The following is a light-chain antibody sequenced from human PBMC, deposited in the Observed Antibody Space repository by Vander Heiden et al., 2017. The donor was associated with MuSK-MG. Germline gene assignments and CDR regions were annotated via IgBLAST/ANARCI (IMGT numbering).Light chain of an antibody. CDR2: GKN. CDR1: SLRSYY. V-gene: IGLV3-19*01. Sequence: SSELTTDPAVSVALGQTVRITCQGDSLRSYYTSWYQQKPGQAPLLVIYGKNNRPSGIPDRFSGSRSGNTASMTITGARAEDEADYYCQSRDSSGNHRIFGGGTKLTVL. CDR3: QSRDSSGNHRI. J-gene: IGLJ2*01.